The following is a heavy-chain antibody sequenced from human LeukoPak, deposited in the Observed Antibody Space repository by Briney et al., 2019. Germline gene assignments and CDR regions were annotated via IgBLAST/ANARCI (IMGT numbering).Heavy chain of an antibody. CDR3: ASSFGQLSFFDY. D-gene: IGHD3-10*01. J-gene: IGHJ4*02. CDR1: GFTFGDYA. Sequence: GGSLRLSCTASGFTFGDYAMSWVRQAPGKGLQWVGFIRSKAFDETTEYAASVKGRFTISRDDSKSIAYLQMNSLKIEDTAVYYCASSFGQLSFFDYWGQGTLVTVSS. V-gene: IGHV3-49*04. CDR2: IRSKAFDETT.